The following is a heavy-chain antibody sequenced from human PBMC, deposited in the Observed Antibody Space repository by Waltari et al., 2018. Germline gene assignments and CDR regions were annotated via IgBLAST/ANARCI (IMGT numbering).Heavy chain of an antibody. D-gene: IGHD2-15*01. Sequence: QVQLVESGGGVVQPGGSLRLSCAASGFTFSSYGMHWVRQAPGKVRWGVAFIRYDGSNKYYAECGKGRLTISRDNSKNTLYLQMNSLRAEDTAVYYWAGGGGLFDYWGQGTLVTGSS. CDR2: IRYDGSNK. CDR1: GFTFSSYG. CDR3: AGGGGLFDY. V-gene: IGHV3-30*02. J-gene: IGHJ4*02.